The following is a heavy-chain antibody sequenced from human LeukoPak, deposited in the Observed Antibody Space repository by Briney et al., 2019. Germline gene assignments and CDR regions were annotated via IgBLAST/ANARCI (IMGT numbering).Heavy chain of an antibody. CDR2: ITPNADRT. V-gene: IGHV3-23*01. CDR1: GFTFGSYG. D-gene: IGHD3-22*01. CDR3: AIMHGYYDGSGYWVQ. Sequence: PGGSLRLSCAASGFTFGSYGMSWVRQAPGEGREWVSFITPNADRTSYADSVEGRFTISRDNPRNTLYMQMHRLRDEDTALYYCAIMHGYYDGSGYWVQWGQGTLVTVSS. J-gene: IGHJ1*01.